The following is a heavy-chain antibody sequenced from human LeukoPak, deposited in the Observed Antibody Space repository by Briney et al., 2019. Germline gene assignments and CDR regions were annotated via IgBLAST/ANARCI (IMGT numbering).Heavy chain of an antibody. Sequence: SETLSLTCTVSGGSISSSSYYWGWIRQPPGKGLEWIGSIYYSGSTYYNPSLKSRVTISVDTSKNQFSLKLSSVTAADTAVYYCARAPVGYYDSSGYYYARDAFDIWGQGTMVTVSS. J-gene: IGHJ3*02. CDR3: ARAPVGYYDSSGYYYARDAFDI. CDR2: IYYSGST. D-gene: IGHD3-22*01. V-gene: IGHV4-39*07. CDR1: GGSISSSSYY.